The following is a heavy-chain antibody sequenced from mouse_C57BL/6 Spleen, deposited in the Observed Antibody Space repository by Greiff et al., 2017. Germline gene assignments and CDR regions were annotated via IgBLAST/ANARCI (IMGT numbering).Heavy chain of an antibody. Sequence: VQLKESGGGLVQPGGSLKLSCAASGFTFSDYYMYWVRQTPEKRLEWVAYISNGGGSTYYPDTVKGRFTISRDNAKNTLYLQMSRLKSEDTAMYYCARQEANWAFAYWGQGTLVTVSA. V-gene: IGHV5-12*01. CDR2: ISNGGGST. CDR3: ARQEANWAFAY. J-gene: IGHJ3*01. CDR1: GFTFSDYY. D-gene: IGHD4-1*01.